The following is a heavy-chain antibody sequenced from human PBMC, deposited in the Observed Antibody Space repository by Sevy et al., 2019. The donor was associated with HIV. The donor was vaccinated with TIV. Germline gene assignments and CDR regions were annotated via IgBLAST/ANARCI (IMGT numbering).Heavy chain of an antibody. J-gene: IGHJ6*01. V-gene: IGHV3-48*01. CDR2: ISSSSFTL. Sequence: GGSLRLSCAASGFTFSSYSMNWVRQAPGKGLEWVAYISSSSFTLYYADSVKGRFTISRDNAKNSLYLPMNGLRGADTVVYYCTRDVVDNFWTGADYKYYGMDVWGQGTTVTVSS. D-gene: IGHD3-3*01. CDR1: GFTFSSYS. CDR3: TRDVVDNFWTGADYKYYGMDV.